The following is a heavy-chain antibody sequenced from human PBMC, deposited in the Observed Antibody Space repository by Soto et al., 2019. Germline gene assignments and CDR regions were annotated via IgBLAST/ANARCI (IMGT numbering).Heavy chain of an antibody. CDR3: ARDRQDSSSSGWFDP. V-gene: IGHV1-69*04. CDR1: GGTFSSYT. CDR2: IIPILGIA. D-gene: IGHD6-6*01. J-gene: IGHJ5*02. Sequence: GASVKVSCKASGGTFSSYTISWVRQAPRQGLEWMGRIIPILGIANYAQKFQGRVTIAADKSTSTAYMELSSLRSEDTAVYYCARDRQDSSSSGWFDPWGQGTLVTVSS.